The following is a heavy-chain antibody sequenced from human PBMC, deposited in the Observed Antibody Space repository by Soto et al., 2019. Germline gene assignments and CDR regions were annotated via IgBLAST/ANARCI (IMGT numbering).Heavy chain of an antibody. J-gene: IGHJ4*02. V-gene: IGHV3-48*02. D-gene: IGHD6-19*01. CDR1: GFPFSIYS. CDR3: ARSVEGHFDY. Sequence: EVQLVESGGGLVQPGGSLRLTCVASGFPFSIYSMNWVRQAPGKGLEWSSYITSDTNTIKYADSVKGRFTISRDNAKNLVYLQMNSLIDEDTAVYFCARSVEGHFDYCGQGTVVTVSS. CDR2: ITSDTNTI.